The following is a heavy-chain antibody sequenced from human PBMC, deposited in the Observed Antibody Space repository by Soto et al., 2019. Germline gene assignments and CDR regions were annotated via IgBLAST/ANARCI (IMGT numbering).Heavy chain of an antibody. V-gene: IGHV1-8*01. CDR2: MNPNSGNT. D-gene: IGHD6-19*01. CDR3: ARRPSSGWSWYFDL. Sequence: QVQLVQSGAEVKKPGASVKVSCKASGYTFTNYDINWVRQATGQGLEWMGRMNPNSGNTGYAQKFQGRVTMTRNTSITKAYMELSSLRSEDTAVYYCARRPSSGWSWYFDLWGRGTLVTVSS. CDR1: GYTFTNYD. J-gene: IGHJ2*01.